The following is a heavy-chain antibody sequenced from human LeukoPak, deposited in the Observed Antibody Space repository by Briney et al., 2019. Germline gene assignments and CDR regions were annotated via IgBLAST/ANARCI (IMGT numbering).Heavy chain of an antibody. V-gene: IGHV5-51*07. CDR2: ICPRDSDT. D-gene: IGHD6-13*01. CDR3: ARTQDRIAARS. J-gene: IGHJ4*02. CDR1: GYSLTSYW. Sequence: GASLKISCKGSGYSLTSYWIGWVHQMPGKGLELIGIICPRDSDTRYSPSFQGQVTISADKSINTAYLQWSSLKASDTAIYYCARTQDRIAARSWGQGTLVTVSS.